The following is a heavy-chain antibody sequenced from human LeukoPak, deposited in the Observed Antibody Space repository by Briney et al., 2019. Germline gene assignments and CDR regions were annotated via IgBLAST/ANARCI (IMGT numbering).Heavy chain of an antibody. D-gene: IGHD6-19*01. V-gene: IGHV4-4*07. CDR3: ARVGYSSGHDY. Sequence: PSETLSLTCTVSGGSISTYYWSWIRQPAGKGLEWIGRIYTGGSTNYNPSLRSRVTMSLDTPKNQISLKLNSVTAADTAVYYCARVGYSSGHDYWGQGTLVTVSS. J-gene: IGHJ4*01. CDR2: IYTGGST. CDR1: GGSISTYY.